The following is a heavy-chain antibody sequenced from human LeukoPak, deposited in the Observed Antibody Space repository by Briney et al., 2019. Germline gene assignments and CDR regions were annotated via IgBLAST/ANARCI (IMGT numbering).Heavy chain of an antibody. J-gene: IGHJ6*03. D-gene: IGHD1/OR15-1a*01. CDR3: AREGGTYYYYYMDV. CDR1: GYPISSGYY. Sequence: SETLSLTCTVSGYPISSGYYWGWIRPPPGKGLEWIGSIYHSGSTYYNPSLKSRVTISVDTSKNQFSLKLSSVTAADTAVYYCAREGGTYYYYYMDVWGKGTTVTVSS. V-gene: IGHV4-38-2*02. CDR2: IYHSGST.